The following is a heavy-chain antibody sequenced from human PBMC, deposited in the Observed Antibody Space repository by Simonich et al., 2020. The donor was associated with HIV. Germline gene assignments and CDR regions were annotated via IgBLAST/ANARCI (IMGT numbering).Heavy chain of an antibody. Sequence: QVQLQESGPGLVKPSETLSLTCTVSGGSISSSYWSWIRQPAGKGLEWIGHIYTTESTNYNPSPKSRVTISVDKSKNQFSLKLSSVTAADTAMYYCARCIAVAGIHGGYYFDYWGQGTLVTVSS. CDR3: ARCIAVAGIHGGYYFDY. V-gene: IGHV4-4*07. D-gene: IGHD6-19*01. CDR2: IYTTEST. CDR1: GGSISSSY. J-gene: IGHJ4*02.